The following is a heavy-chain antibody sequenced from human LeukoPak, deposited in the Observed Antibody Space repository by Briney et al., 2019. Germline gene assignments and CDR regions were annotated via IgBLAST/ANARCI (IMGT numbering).Heavy chain of an antibody. J-gene: IGHJ4*02. CDR1: GFSFSTYA. CDR2: ISGSGGTI. Sequence: GGSLRLSCAASGFSFSTYAMGWARQAPGKGLEWVSVISGSGGTIYHADSVKGRFTISKDNSKNTLYLQMNSLRAEDTATYYCARGGKRLERDYFDYWGQGTLVTVSS. V-gene: IGHV3-23*01. D-gene: IGHD1-1*01. CDR3: ARGGKRLERDYFDY.